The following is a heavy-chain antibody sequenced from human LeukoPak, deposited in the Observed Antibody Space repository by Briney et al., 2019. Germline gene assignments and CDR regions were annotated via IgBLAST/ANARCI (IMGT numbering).Heavy chain of an antibody. CDR1: GGSISSRSYY. CDR3: ARLWFGESGWFDP. CDR2: IYYSGST. V-gene: IGHV4-39*01. Sequence: SETLSLTCTVSGGSISSRSYYWGWIRQPPGKGLEWIGSIYYSGSTYYNPSLKSRVTISVDTSKNQFSLKLSSVTAADTAVYYCARLWFGESGWFDPWGQGTLVTVSS. J-gene: IGHJ5*02. D-gene: IGHD3-10*01.